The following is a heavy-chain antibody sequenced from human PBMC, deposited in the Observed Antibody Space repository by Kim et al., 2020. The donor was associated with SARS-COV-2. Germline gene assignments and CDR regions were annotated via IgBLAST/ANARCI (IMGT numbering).Heavy chain of an antibody. Sequence: GGSLRLSCTASGFTFGDYAMSWFRQAPGMGLEWVGFIRSKVSGGTTEYAASVKGRFTISRDDSKSIAYLQMNSLKTEDTAVYYCTREREVTYYDILTGTSGRGAFRIWGQETMVTVSS. D-gene: IGHD3-9*01. CDR2: IRSKVSGGTT. CDR1: GFTFGDYA. J-gene: IGHJ3*02. CDR3: TREREVTYYDILTGTSGRGAFRI. V-gene: IGHV3-49*03.